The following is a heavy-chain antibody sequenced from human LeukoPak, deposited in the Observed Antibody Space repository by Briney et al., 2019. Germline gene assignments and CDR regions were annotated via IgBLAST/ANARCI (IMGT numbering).Heavy chain of an antibody. D-gene: IGHD3-22*01. V-gene: IGHV3-23*01. CDR1: GFTFSSYA. CDR3: AKSRARREGSSGSIDY. J-gene: IGHJ4*02. CDR2: MSGSGGST. Sequence: GGSLRLSCAASGFTFSSYAMSWVRQAPGKGLGWVSAMSGSGGSTYFADSVKGRFTISRDNSKNTLYLQMNSLRAEDTAVYYCAKSRARREGSSGSIDYWGQGTLVTVSS.